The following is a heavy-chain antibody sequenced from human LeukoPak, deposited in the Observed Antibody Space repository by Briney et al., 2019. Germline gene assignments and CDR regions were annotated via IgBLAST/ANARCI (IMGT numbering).Heavy chain of an antibody. CDR2: INPNSGGT. D-gene: IGHD2-2*01. V-gene: IGHV1-2*02. Sequence: ASVKVSCKASGYTFVNYDINWVRQAPGQGLEWMGWINPNSGGTNYAQKFQGRVTMTRDTSISTAYMELSRLRSDDTAVYYCAREGERTIVVPAARAFDIWGQGTMVTVSS. CDR3: AREGERTIVVPAARAFDI. CDR1: GYTFVNYD. J-gene: IGHJ3*02.